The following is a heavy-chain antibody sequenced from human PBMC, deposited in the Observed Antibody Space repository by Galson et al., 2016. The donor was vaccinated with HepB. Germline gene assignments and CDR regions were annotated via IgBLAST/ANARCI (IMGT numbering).Heavy chain of an antibody. CDR1: GFSFSGYS. CDR3: ARSGGTHWRYFDY. D-gene: IGHD1-14*01. V-gene: IGHV3-21*01. J-gene: IGHJ4*02. CDR2: INSGGGSV. Sequence: SLRLSCAASGFSFSGYSMNWVRQTPVKGLEWVASINSGGGSVEYADSLKGRFTISRDNAKNSLYMQMNRLRAEDTAVYYCARSGGTHWRYFDYWGQGIVVSVSS.